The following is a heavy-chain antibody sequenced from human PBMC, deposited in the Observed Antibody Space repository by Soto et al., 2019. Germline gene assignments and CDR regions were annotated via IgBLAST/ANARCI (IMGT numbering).Heavy chain of an antibody. CDR1: GGTFSSYA. J-gene: IGHJ4*02. CDR2: IIPIFGTA. Sequence: SVKVSCKASGGTFSSYAISWVRQAPGQGLEWMGGIIPIFGTANYAQKFQGRVTITADESTSTAYMELSSLRSGDTAVYYCARGPRNYDYVWGSYRPFDYWGQGTLVTVS. CDR3: ARGPRNYDYVWGSYRPFDY. V-gene: IGHV1-69*13. D-gene: IGHD3-16*02.